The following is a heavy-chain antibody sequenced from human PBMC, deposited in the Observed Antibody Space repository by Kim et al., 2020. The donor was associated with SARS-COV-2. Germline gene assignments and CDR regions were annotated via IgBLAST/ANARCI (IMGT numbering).Heavy chain of an antibody. CDR3: ARATFVVAATPLYYFDY. CDR2: IYYSGST. V-gene: IGHV4-31*03. J-gene: IGHJ4*02. Sequence: SETLSLTCTVSGGSISSGGYYWSWIRQHPGKGLEWIGYIYYSGSTYYNPSLKSRVTISVDTSKNQFSLKLSSVTAADTAVYYCARATFVVAATPLYYFDYWGQGTLVTVSS. CDR1: GGSISSGGYY. D-gene: IGHD2-15*01.